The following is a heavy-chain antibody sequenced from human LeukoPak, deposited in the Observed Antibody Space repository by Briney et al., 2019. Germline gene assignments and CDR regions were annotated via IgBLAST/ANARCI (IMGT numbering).Heavy chain of an antibody. V-gene: IGHV4-4*02. CDR1: GGSISSTSW. CDR3: ARAQSHYDYVWGSYRLPIDY. J-gene: IGHJ4*02. CDR2: IYHSGRT. D-gene: IGHD3-16*02. Sequence: SETLSLTCAVSGGSISSTSWYSWVRQPPGKGLEWIGEIYHSGRTNYKAFLKSRVTISLDKSKNQFSLKLTSVTAADTAVYYCARAQSHYDYVWGSYRLPIDYWGQGTLVTVSS.